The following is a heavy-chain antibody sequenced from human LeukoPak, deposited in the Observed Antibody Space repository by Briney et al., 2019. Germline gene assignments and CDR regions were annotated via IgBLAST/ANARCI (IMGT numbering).Heavy chain of an antibody. CDR2: IYSGGST. V-gene: IGHV3-53*01. Sequence: GGSLRLSCAASGFTVSSNYMSWVRQAPGKGLEWVSVIYSGGSTYYADSVKGRFTISRDNSKNTLYLQMNSLRAEDTAVYYCARETHGSGSQLDYWGQGTLVTVSS. CDR1: GFTVSSNY. CDR3: ARETHGSGSQLDY. J-gene: IGHJ4*02. D-gene: IGHD3-10*01.